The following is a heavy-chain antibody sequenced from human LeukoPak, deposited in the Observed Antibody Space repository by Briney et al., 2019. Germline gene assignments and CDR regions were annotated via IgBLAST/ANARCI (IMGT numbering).Heavy chain of an antibody. CDR3: ARAGVGATNYYGMDV. J-gene: IGHJ6*02. V-gene: IGHV4-34*01. CDR1: SGSFSGYY. CDR2: INHSGST. Sequence: SETLSLTCAVYSGSFSGYYWSWIRHPPRKGLEWLGEINHSGSTNYNPSLKSRVTISVDTSKNQFSLKLSSVTAADTAVYYCARAGVGATNYYGMDVWGQGTTVTVSS. D-gene: IGHD1-26*01.